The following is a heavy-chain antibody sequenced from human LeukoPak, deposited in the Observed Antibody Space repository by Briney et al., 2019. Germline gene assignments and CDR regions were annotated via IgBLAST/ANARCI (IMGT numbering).Heavy chain of an antibody. D-gene: IGHD3-22*01. Sequence: GGSLRLSCAASGFTFSGHFMDWVRQAPGKGLEWVGRIRNRAKSYTTQYAPSVKDRFTISRDDSRNSLYLQMNSLKTEDTAVYFCARVGDYYDSRGYSTDAFDMWGQGTMVTVSS. CDR1: GFTFSGHF. J-gene: IGHJ3*02. CDR3: ARVGDYYDSRGYSTDAFDM. CDR2: IRNRAKSYTT. V-gene: IGHV3-72*01.